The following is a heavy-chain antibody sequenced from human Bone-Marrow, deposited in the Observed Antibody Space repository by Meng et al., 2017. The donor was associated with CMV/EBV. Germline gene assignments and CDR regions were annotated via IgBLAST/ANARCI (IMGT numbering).Heavy chain of an antibody. D-gene: IGHD6-19*01. V-gene: IGHV3-7*01. CDR1: GFTFSSYW. CDR2: IKQDGSEK. J-gene: IGHJ3*02. CDR3: ARDKGTMYSSGRGAFDI. Sequence: GGSLRLSCAASGFTFSSYWMSWVRQAPGKGLEWVANIKQDGSEKYSVDSVKGRFTISRDNAKNSLYLQMNSLRAEDTAVYYCARDKGTMYSSGRGAFDIWGQGTTVTVSS.